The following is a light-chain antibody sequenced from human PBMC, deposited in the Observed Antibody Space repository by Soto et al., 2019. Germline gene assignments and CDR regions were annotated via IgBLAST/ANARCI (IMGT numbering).Light chain of an antibody. J-gene: IGKJ1*01. CDR2: GAS. CDR3: QQYFSSPRT. V-gene: IGKV3-20*01. Sequence: EIVLTQSPGTLSLSPGERATLSCRASQSVSSSYLAWYQQKPGQAPRLLIYGASSRATGIPDRFSGSGSGTDFTLTISSLEPEDFAVYYCQQYFSSPRTFGQGTKVEIK. CDR1: QSVSSSY.